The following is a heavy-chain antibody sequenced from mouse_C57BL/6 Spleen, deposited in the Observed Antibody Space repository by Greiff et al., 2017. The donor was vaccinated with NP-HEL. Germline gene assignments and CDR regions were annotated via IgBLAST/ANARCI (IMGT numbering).Heavy chain of an antibody. CDR2: INPNNGGT. CDR3: ARDHYGSSPMDY. D-gene: IGHD1-1*01. CDR1: GYTFTDYY. Sequence: EVQLQQSGPELVKPGASVKISCKASGYTFTDYYMNWVKQSHGKSLEWIGDINPNNGGTSYNQKFKGKATLTVDKSSSTAYMELRSLTSEDSAVYYCARDHYGSSPMDYWGQGTSVTVSS. V-gene: IGHV1-26*01. J-gene: IGHJ4*01.